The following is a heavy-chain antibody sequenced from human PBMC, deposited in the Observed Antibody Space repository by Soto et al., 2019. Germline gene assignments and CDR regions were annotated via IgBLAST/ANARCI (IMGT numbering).Heavy chain of an antibody. Sequence: QVQLQESGPGLVKPSGTLSLTCAVSGASISDNNWWSWVRQPPGKGLEWIGEVVHRGTTNHNPSLRSRVTISMDKSKNQISLTLSSVTAADAAVYYCARPIGVTGTRGFDYWGQGTLVTVSS. CDR2: VVHRGTT. CDR1: GASISDNNW. J-gene: IGHJ4*02. CDR3: ARPIGVTGTRGFDY. V-gene: IGHV4-4*02. D-gene: IGHD6-19*01.